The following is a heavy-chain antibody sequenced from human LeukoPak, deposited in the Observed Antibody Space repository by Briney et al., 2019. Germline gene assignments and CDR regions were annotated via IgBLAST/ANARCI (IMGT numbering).Heavy chain of an antibody. V-gene: IGHV3-48*03. D-gene: IGHD4-11*01. J-gene: IGHJ4*02. CDR1: GFTFSSFE. Sequence: PGGPLTLSCEASGFTFSSFEVNWVRQAPGKGLEWVSYISSGSTTRYYADSVKGRFTISRDNANNSLYLQMNSLRAEDTAVYYCARAEYSYYDYWGQGTLVTVSS. CDR3: ARAEYSYYDY. CDR2: ISSGSTTR.